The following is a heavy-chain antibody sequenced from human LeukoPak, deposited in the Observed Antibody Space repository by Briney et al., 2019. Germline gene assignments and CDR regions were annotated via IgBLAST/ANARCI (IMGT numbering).Heavy chain of an antibody. Sequence: SQTLSLTCVISGDSVSSNNAAWNWIRQSPSRGLEWLGRTYYRSKWYNDYAGSVKSRITINPDTSKNQFSLQVNSVTPEDTAVYYCARGGQGDGYSADEAFDIWGQGTMVTVSS. CDR3: ARGGQGDGYSADEAFDI. CDR1: GDSVSSNNAA. D-gene: IGHD5-24*01. J-gene: IGHJ3*02. CDR2: TYYRSKWYN. V-gene: IGHV6-1*01.